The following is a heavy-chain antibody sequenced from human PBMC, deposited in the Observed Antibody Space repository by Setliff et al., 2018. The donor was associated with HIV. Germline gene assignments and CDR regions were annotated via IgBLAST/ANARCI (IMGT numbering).Heavy chain of an antibody. J-gene: IGHJ4*02. V-gene: IGHV1-3*01. CDR1: GYTFTYYA. Sequence: ASVKVSCKASGYTFTYYAIHWLRQAPGHRLQWMGWINSGNGNTKYSQKFQGRVTITKDTSASTVYMELSSLRSEDTAVYYCARDPEQLITLDYWGQGTLVTVSS. D-gene: IGHD6-13*01. CDR3: ARDPEQLITLDY. CDR2: INSGNGNT.